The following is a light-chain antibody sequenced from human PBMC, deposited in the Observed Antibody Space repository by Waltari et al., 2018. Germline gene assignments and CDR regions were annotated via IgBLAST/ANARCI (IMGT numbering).Light chain of an antibody. CDR2: QDN. J-gene: IGLJ3*02. Sequence: SYELTQPPSLSVSPGQTATIARSGDNLGDKYACWYQQKSGQSPVLVIFQDNKRPSGIPERFSGSNSGNTATLTISGIQAMDEADYFCQAWDNSAAVFGGGTRLTVL. CDR3: QAWDNSAAV. CDR1: NLGDKY. V-gene: IGLV3-1*01.